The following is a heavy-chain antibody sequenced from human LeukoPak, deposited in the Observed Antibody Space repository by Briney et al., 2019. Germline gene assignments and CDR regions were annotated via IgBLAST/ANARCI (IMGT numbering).Heavy chain of an antibody. CDR1: GASISSSHFY. Sequence: SETLSLTCTVSGASISSSHFYWGWIRQAPGKGLEWVGTIHRSKSPNYNPSLKSRVTISVDLSKDQVSLKLSSVTAADTSGYYCARQTNRGAGNFDSWGRGTLVTVSS. J-gene: IGHJ4*02. CDR2: IHRSKSP. CDR3: ARQTNRGAGNFDS. D-gene: IGHD1-1*01. V-gene: IGHV4-39*01.